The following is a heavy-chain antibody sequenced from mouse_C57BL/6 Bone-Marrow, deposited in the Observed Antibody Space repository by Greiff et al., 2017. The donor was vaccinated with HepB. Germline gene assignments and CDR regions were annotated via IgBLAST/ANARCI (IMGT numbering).Heavy chain of an antibody. Sequence: VQLQQSGPELVKPGASVKISCKASGYSFTDYNMNWVKQSNGKSLEWIGVINPNYGTTSYNQKFKGKATLTVDQSSSTAYMQLKSLTSEDSAVYYCATYDGYLYYYAMDYWGQGTSVTVSS. CDR2: INPNYGTT. V-gene: IGHV1-39*01. CDR1: GYSFTDYN. D-gene: IGHD2-3*01. CDR3: ATYDGYLYYYAMDY. J-gene: IGHJ4*01.